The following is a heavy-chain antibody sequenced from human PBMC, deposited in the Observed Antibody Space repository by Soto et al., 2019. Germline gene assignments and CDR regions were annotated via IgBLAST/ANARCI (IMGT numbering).Heavy chain of an antibody. CDR3: AKDEVGVTRSYYFDY. J-gene: IGHJ4*02. CDR2: ISYDGSNK. V-gene: IGHV3-30*18. CDR1: GFTFSSYG. D-gene: IGHD4-4*01. Sequence: QVQLVESGGGVVQPGRSLRLSWAASGFTFSSYGMHWVRQAPGKGLEWVAVISYDGSNKYYADSVKGRFTISRDNSKNTLYLQMIRLRAEDTAVYYCAKDEVGVTRSYYFDYWGQGTLVTVSS.